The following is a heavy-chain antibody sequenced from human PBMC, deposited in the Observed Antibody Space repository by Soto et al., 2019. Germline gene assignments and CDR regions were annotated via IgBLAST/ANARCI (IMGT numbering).Heavy chain of an antibody. CDR1: GFTFSSYA. V-gene: IGHV3-23*01. CDR2: ISGSGGST. D-gene: IGHD2-21*02. CDR3: AKVGGVVTAITWYFDL. J-gene: IGHJ2*01. Sequence: EVQLLESGGGLVQPGGSLRLSCAASGFTFSSYAMSWVRQAPGKGLEWVSAISGSGGSTYYADSVKGRFTISRDNSKNYLYRQMNGLRAEERAVYYCAKVGGVVTAITWYFDLWGRGTLVTVSS.